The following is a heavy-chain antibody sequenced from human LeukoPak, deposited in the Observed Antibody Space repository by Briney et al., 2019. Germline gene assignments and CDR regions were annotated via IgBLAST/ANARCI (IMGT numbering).Heavy chain of an antibody. CDR1: GYTFTSYY. CDR2: INPSGDDT. CDR3: ARHDLGGTSPFDY. J-gene: IGHJ4*02. V-gene: IGHV1-46*01. Sequence: ASVKVSCKASGYTFTSYYMHWARQAPGQGLEWMGIINPSGDDTTYPQKFQGRVTMTRDTSTSTVYMELSSLRSDDTAVYYCARHDLGGTSPFDYWGQGTLVTVSS. D-gene: IGHD4-23*01.